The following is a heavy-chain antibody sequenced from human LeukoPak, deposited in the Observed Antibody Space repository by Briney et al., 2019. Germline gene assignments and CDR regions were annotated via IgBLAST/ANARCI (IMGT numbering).Heavy chain of an antibody. J-gene: IGHJ6*02. CDR2: ISAYNGNT. V-gene: IGHV1-18*01. D-gene: IGHD6-19*01. CDR1: GYTFTSYG. CDR3: ARDSIAVAGTDGDYYYYGMDV. Sequence: ASVKVSCKASGYTFTSYGISWVRQAPGQGLEWMGWISAYNGNTNYAQKLQGRVTMTTDTSTSTAYMELRSLRSDDTAVYYCARDSIAVAGTDGDYYYYGMDVWGQGTTVTVSS.